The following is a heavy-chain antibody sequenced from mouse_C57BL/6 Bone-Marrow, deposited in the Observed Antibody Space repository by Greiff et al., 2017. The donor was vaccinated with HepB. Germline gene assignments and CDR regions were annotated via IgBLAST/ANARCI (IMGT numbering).Heavy chain of an antibody. CDR3: AGRGLAWFAY. CDR2: IRLKSDNYAT. D-gene: IGHD2-4*01. V-gene: IGHV6-3*01. CDR1: GFTFSNYW. J-gene: IGHJ3*01. Sequence: EVKVEESGGGLVQPGGSMKLSCVASGFTFSNYWMNWVRQSPEKGLEWVAQIRLKSDNYATHYAESVKGRFTISRDDPKRSVYLQMNNLRAEDTGIYYSAGRGLAWFAYWGQGTLVTVSA.